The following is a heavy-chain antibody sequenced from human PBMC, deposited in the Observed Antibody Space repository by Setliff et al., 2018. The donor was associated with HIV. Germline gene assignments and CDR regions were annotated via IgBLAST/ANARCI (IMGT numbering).Heavy chain of an antibody. J-gene: IGHJ4*02. CDR2: IKQDGSEM. V-gene: IGHV3-7*01. CDR1: RFIFSSYS. CDR3: ARDFYGSGSPPCGY. D-gene: IGHD3-10*01. Sequence: PGGSLRLSCAASRFIFSSYSMNWVRQAPGKGLEWVANIKQDGSEMYYVDSVKGRFTISRDNAKNSLFLQMKSLRAEDTGVYYCARDFYGSGSPPCGYWGQGTLVTVSS.